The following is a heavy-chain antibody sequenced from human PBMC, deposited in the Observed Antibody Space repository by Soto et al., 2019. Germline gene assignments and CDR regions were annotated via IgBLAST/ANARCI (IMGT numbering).Heavy chain of an antibody. D-gene: IGHD6-6*01. CDR2: IYQSGST. V-gene: IGHV4-4*02. J-gene: IGHJ3*01. CDR1: GGSISSRNW. Sequence: QVHLQESGPGLVKPSGTLSLTCTVSGGSISSRNWWSWLRQSPTTGLEWIGEIYQSGSTNYNPSLESRVTISVDKSKNQSSLELTSLTAADTAVYYCAKDRLWGSSDRGAPDDFEVWGQGTMVTVS. CDR3: AKDRLWGSSDRGAPDDFEV.